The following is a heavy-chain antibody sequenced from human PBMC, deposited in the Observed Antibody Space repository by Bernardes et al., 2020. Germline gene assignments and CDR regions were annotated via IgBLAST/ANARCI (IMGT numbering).Heavy chain of an antibody. V-gene: IGHV3-13*01. CDR3: AREIPDSRSSNWYFDL. Sequence: GGSLRLSCAASGFMFSNYDMHWVRQVTGTGLEWVSAIGTTGDTYYPGSVKGRFTISRENAKNSLHLQMNSLRDGDTAVYYCAREIPDSRSSNWYFDLWGRGTLVTVSS. J-gene: IGHJ2*01. D-gene: IGHD6-6*01. CDR1: GFMFSNYD. CDR2: IGTTGDT.